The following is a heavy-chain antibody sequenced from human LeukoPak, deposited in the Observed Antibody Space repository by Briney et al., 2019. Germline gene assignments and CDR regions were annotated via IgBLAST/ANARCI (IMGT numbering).Heavy chain of an antibody. CDR3: ASGYGDYYYYYGMDV. J-gene: IGHJ6*02. D-gene: IGHD4-17*01. CDR2: ISTYNGNA. V-gene: IGHV1-18*01. CDR1: GHTFTSYG. Sequence: EASVKVSCKASGHTFTSYGISWVRQAPGQGLEWMGWISTYNGNANYAQKLQDRVTVTTDTSASTAYMELKSLRSDDTAVYYCASGYGDYYYYYGMDVWGQGTTVTVSS.